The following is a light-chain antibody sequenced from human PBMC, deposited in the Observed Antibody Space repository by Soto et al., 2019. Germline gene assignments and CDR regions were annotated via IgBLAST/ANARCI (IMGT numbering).Light chain of an antibody. CDR2: GAS. V-gene: IGKV3-15*01. CDR3: QQYYKWPPET. J-gene: IGKJ1*01. Sequence: EIVMTQSPATLSVSPGERATLSCRASESVTSNLAWYQQKPGQGPRLLIYGASTRATGIPARFSGSGSGTEFTLTISSLQSEDSAVYYCQQYYKWPPETFGQGTKVEIK. CDR1: ESVTSN.